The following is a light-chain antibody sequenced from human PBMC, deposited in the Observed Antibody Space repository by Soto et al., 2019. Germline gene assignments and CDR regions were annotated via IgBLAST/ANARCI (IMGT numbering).Light chain of an antibody. CDR1: QGISSY. CDR2: AAS. Sequence: DIQLTQSPSFLSASVGDRVTITCRASQGISSYLAWYQQKPGKAPKLLIYAASTLQSGVPSRFSGSGSGTEFTLTISSLQPEDFATYYCQQLNSYPPGLFTFGPGTKLDIK. V-gene: IGKV1-9*01. J-gene: IGKJ3*01. CDR3: QQLNSYPPGLFT.